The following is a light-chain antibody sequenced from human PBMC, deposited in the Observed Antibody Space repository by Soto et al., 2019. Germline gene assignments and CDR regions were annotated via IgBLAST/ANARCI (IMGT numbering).Light chain of an antibody. Sequence: QSALAQPASVSGSPGQSITISCTGTSSDIGAFNYVSWYQQHPGDAPKLLIFDVSDRPSGISVRFSASKSGNTASLTISGLQTEDEAHYFCSSYAATNTVLFGGGTKVTVI. J-gene: IGLJ2*01. CDR3: SSYAATNTVL. CDR2: DVS. CDR1: SSDIGAFNY. V-gene: IGLV2-14*03.